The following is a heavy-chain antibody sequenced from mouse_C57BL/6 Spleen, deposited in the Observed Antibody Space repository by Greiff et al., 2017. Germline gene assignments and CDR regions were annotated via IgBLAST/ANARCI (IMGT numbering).Heavy chain of an antibody. V-gene: IGHV5-17*01. Sequence: EVHLVESGGGLVKPGGSLKLSCAASGFTFSDYGMHWFRQAPEKGLEWVAYISSGSSTIYYADTVKGRFTISRDNAKNTLFLQMTSLRSEDTAMYYCARDGNYWFAYWGQGTLVTVSA. CDR2: ISSGSSTI. D-gene: IGHD2-1*01. J-gene: IGHJ3*01. CDR1: GFTFSDYG. CDR3: ARDGNYWFAY.